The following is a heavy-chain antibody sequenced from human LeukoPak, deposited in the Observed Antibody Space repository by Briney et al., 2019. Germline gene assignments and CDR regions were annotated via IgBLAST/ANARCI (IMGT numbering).Heavy chain of an antibody. Sequence: PSETLSLTCTVSGGSISSGGYYWSWIRQHPGKGLEWIGYIYYSGSTYYNSSLKSRVTISVDTSKNQFSLKLSSVTAADTAVYYCARIKTYYDFWSGYYFGFDPWGQGTLVTVSS. D-gene: IGHD3-3*01. CDR3: ARIKTYYDFWSGYYFGFDP. CDR2: IYYSGST. J-gene: IGHJ5*02. V-gene: IGHV4-31*03. CDR1: GGSISSGGYY.